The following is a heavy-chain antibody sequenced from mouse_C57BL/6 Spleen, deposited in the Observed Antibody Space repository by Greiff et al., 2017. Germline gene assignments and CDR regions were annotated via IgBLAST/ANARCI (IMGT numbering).Heavy chain of an antibody. D-gene: IGHD2-3*01. CDR1: GYTFSSYW. Sequence: VQLQQSGAELVKPGASVKISCKASGYTFSSYWMYWVKQRPGKGLEWFGQINPGDGDTNYNGNFKGKVTITADKSSSTAYMQLSSLTSEDSAVYFSARSDDGYSGFAYWGQGTLVTVSA. V-gene: IGHV1-80*01. CDR2: INPGDGDT. CDR3: ARSDDGYSGFAY. J-gene: IGHJ3*01.